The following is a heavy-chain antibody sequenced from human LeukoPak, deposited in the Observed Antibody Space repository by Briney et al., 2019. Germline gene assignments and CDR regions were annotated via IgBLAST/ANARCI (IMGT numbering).Heavy chain of an antibody. CDR3: ARCNYYYGMDV. CDR2: ICTSGGA. J-gene: IGHJ6*02. V-gene: IGHV4-61*02. CDR1: GGSISSGNYF. Sequence: PSQTLSLTCTVSGGSISSGNYFWSWIRQPAGKGLEWIGRICTSGGANYDPSLQSRISISVDTSKNQFSLKLSSVTAGDAAVYYCARCNYYYGMDVWGQGPTVTVSS.